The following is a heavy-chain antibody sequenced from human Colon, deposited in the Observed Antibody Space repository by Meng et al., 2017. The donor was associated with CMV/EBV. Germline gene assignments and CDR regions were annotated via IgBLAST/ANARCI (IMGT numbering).Heavy chain of an antibody. V-gene: IGHV3-9*01. CDR1: GFTFSNAW. Sequence: SLKISCIASGFTFSNAWMSWVRQVPGKGLEWVAVINWNSGNIGYADSVKGRFTISRDNAKNSLYLQMNSLRAEDTALYYCAKDKGVGYARGGMDGWGQGTTVTVSS. J-gene: IGHJ6*02. CDR3: AKDKGVGYARGGMDG. CDR2: INWNSGNI. D-gene: IGHD3-16*01.